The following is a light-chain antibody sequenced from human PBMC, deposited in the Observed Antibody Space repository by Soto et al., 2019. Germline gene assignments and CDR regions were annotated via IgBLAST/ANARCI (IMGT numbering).Light chain of an antibody. Sequence: DIHMTQSPSTLSASVGDRVAITCRASQSITNRLAWYQLKPGKAPKVLIYDALNLESGVPSRFSGSGYGTEFTLTIRSLQPDDFATYCCQHYGGMWTFGQGTKV. CDR2: DAL. V-gene: IGKV1-5*01. J-gene: IGKJ1*01. CDR1: QSITNR. CDR3: QHYGGMWT.